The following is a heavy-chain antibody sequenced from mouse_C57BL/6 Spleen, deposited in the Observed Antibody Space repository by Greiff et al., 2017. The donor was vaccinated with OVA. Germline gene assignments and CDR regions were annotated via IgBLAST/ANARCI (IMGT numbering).Heavy chain of an antibody. CDR2: INPSNGGT. Sequence: VKLQQPGTELVKPGASVKLSCKASGYTFTSYWMHWVKQRPGQGLEWIGNINPSNGGTNYNEKFKSKATLTVDKSSSTAYMQLSSLTSEDSAVYYCALHYYGSSPYYAMDYWGQGTSVTVSS. CDR1: GYTFTSYW. CDR3: ALHYYGSSPYYAMDY. D-gene: IGHD1-1*01. V-gene: IGHV1-53*01. J-gene: IGHJ4*01.